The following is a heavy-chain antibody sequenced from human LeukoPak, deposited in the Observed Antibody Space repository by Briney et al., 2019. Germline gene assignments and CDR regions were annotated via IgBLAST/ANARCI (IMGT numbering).Heavy chain of an antibody. V-gene: IGHV4-4*02. Sequence: SETLSLTCAVSGGSISSSNWWSWVRQPPGKGLEWIGEIYHSGSTNYNPSLKSRVTISVDTSKNQFSLKLTSVTAADTAVYYCARRSSTSSYYYYYMDVWGKGTPVTVSS. J-gene: IGHJ6*03. D-gene: IGHD2-2*01. CDR1: GGSISSSNW. CDR2: IYHSGST. CDR3: ARRSSTSSYYYYYMDV.